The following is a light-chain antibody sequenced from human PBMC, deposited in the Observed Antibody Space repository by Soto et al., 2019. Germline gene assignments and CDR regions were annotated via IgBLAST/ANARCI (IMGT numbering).Light chain of an antibody. CDR1: QSVRSSY. Sequence: GVTQSPDTLSLTTGERATHSCRASQSVRSSYFAWYQQKPGQAPRLLIYGASNRATGIPDRFSGSGSGTDFTLTTSRLEPEDFAVYYWQQYGSSGTFGQGTKVDIK. CDR2: GAS. CDR3: QQYGSSGT. J-gene: IGKJ1*01. V-gene: IGKV3-20*01.